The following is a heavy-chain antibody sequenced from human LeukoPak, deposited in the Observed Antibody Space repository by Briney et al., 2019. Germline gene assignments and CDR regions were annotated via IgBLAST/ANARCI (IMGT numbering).Heavy chain of an antibody. CDR2: FYYSGST. Sequence: SETLSLTCTVSGGSISSSSYYWGWIRQPPGKGLEWIGTFYYSGSTYYNPSLKSRVTMSLDTSKTQFSLRLSSVTAADTAVYYCAREGSGSYYYWGQGTLVTVSS. CDR1: GGSISSSSYY. J-gene: IGHJ4*02. CDR3: AREGSGSYYY. D-gene: IGHD1-26*01. V-gene: IGHV4-39*01.